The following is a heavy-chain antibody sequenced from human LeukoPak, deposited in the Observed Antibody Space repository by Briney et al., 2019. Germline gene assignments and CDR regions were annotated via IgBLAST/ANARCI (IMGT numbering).Heavy chain of an antibody. CDR3: ARLHQYGSGSYYTLYYYMDV. V-gene: IGHV4-4*07. Sequence: KPSETLSLTCTVSGGSISNYYWSWIRQPAGKGLEWIGRIHTSGSTNYNPSLKSRVTMSVDTSKNQFSLKLSSVTAADTAVYYCARLHQYGSGSYYTLYYYMDVWGKGTTVTVSS. J-gene: IGHJ6*03. CDR1: GGSISNYY. CDR2: IHTSGST. D-gene: IGHD3-10*01.